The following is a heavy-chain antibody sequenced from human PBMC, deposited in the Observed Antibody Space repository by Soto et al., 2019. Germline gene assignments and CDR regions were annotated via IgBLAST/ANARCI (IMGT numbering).Heavy chain of an antibody. D-gene: IGHD2-21*01. CDR1: GFTFSDHY. CDR2: IRNKVNSYTT. CDR3: ARHIPYHGKDV. Sequence: EVQLVESGGGLVQPGGSTRLSCAASGFTFSDHYMDWVRQAPGKGLEWVGRIRNKVNSYTTEYAASVKGRITISRDDSKNSLYLQMNSLKTEDTAVYYCARHIPYHGKDVWGQGTSVTVSS. J-gene: IGHJ6*02. V-gene: IGHV3-72*01.